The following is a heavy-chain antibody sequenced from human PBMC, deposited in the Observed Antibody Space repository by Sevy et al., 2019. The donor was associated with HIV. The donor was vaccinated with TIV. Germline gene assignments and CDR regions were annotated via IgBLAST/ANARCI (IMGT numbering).Heavy chain of an antibody. CDR1: GGSISSYY. CDR3: ARGGRSDYSPGY. Sequence: SETLSLTCTVSGGSISSYYWSWIRQPPGKGLDWIGFISYSGSTNYNPSLKSRLTISVDTSKNQFSLKLTSVTAADTAVYYCARGGRSDYSPGYRGLGTLVTVSS. J-gene: IGHJ4*02. V-gene: IGHV4-59*01. CDR2: ISYSGST. D-gene: IGHD1-26*01.